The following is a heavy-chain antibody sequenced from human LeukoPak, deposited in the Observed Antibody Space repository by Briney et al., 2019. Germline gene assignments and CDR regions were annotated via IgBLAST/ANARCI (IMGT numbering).Heavy chain of an antibody. CDR3: ARGIVGATDY. D-gene: IGHD1-26*01. CDR2: MYTGGST. V-gene: IGHV3-66*01. CDR1: GFTFSTYN. J-gene: IGHJ4*02. Sequence: GGSLRLSCAASGFTFSTYNMNWVRQAPGKGLEWVSLMYTGGSTYYADSVRGRFTISRDNSKNTLYLQMNSLRAEDTAVYYCARGIVGATDYWGQGTLVTVSS.